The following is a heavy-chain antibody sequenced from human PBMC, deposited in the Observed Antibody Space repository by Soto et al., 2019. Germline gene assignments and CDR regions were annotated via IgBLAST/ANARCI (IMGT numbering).Heavy chain of an antibody. CDR3: ARWGVLDSSLPSAFDI. D-gene: IGHD6-13*01. V-gene: IGHV4-39*01. CDR1: GGSISSSSYY. Sequence: QLQLQESGPGLVKPSETLSLTCTVSGGSISSSSYYWGWIRQPPGKGLEWIGSIYYSGSTYYNPSLKSRVTISADTSKNQFSLKLSSVTAADTAVYYCARWGVLDSSLPSAFDIWGQGTMVTVSS. CDR2: IYYSGST. J-gene: IGHJ3*02.